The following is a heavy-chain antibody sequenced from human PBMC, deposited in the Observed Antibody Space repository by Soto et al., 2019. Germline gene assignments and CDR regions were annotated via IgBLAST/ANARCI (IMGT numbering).Heavy chain of an antibody. J-gene: IGHJ6*02. D-gene: IGHD3-3*01. CDR3: ARRPGRNYDFWSGYHYYYYYGMDV. CDR1: GFTFSSYE. Sequence: PGGSLRLSCAASGFTFSSYEMNWVRQAPGKGLEWVSYISSSGSTIYYADSVKGRFTISRDNAKNSLYLQMNSLRAEDTAVYYCARRPGRNYDFWSGYHYYYYYGMDVWGQGTTVTVSS. CDR2: ISSSGSTI. V-gene: IGHV3-48*03.